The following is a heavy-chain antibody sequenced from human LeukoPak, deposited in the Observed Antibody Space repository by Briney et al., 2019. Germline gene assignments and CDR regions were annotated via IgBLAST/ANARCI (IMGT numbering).Heavy chain of an antibody. CDR1: GYTFTSYY. J-gene: IGHJ4*02. CDR2: INPSGGST. V-gene: IGHV1-46*01. Sequence: ASVTVSCTASGYTFTSYYMHWVRQAPGQGLEWMGVINPSGGSTSYAQKFQGRVTMTRDTPTSTVYMELSSLRSEDTAVYYCARDRVGRAATPEYYFDYCGQGTLVTVSS. CDR3: ARDRVGRAATPEYYFDY. D-gene: IGHD2-15*01.